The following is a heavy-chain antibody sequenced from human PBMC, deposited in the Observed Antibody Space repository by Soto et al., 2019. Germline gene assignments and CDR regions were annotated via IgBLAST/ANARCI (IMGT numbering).Heavy chain of an antibody. D-gene: IGHD6-13*01. CDR1: GFTFSSYS. CDR2: ISSSSSYI. J-gene: IGHJ6*02. Sequence: GGSLRLSCAASGFTFSSYSMNWVRQAPGKGLEWVSSISSSSSYIYYADSVKGRFTISRDNAKNSLYLQMNSLRAEDTAVYYCASESSSCLHYYYYGMDVWGQGTTVTVSS. V-gene: IGHV3-21*01. CDR3: ASESSSCLHYYYYGMDV.